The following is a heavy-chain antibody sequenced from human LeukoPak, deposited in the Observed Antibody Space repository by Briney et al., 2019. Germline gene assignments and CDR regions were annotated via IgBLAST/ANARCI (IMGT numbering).Heavy chain of an antibody. CDR1: GGSISSYY. V-gene: IGHV4-4*07. Sequence: SETLSLTCTVSGGSISSYYWSWIRQPAGKGLEWIGRIYTSGSTNYNPSLKSRVTISVDKSKNQFSLKLSSVTAADTAVYYCASRNVIAAAGRAPYDYWGQGTLVTVSS. CDR2: IYTSGST. D-gene: IGHD6-13*01. CDR3: ASRNVIAAAGRAPYDY. J-gene: IGHJ4*02.